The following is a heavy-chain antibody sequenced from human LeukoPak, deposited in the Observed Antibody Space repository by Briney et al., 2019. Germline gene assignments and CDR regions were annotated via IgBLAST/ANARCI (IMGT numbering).Heavy chain of an antibody. D-gene: IGHD5-18*01. CDR2: IYYGGST. CDR3: ARDRRGRGYSYGYSDY. V-gene: IGHV4-30-4*01. J-gene: IGHJ4*02. CDR1: GGSISSGDYY. Sequence: SETLSLTCTVSGGSISSGDYYWSWIRQPPGKGLEWIGYIYYGGSTYYNPSLKSRVTISVDTSKNQFSLKLSSVTAADTAVYYCARDRRGRGYSYGYSDYWGQGTLVTVSS.